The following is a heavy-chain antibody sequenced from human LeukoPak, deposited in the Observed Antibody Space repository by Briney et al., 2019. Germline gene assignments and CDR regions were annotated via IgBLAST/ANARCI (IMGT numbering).Heavy chain of an antibody. J-gene: IGHJ4*02. D-gene: IGHD2-15*01. CDR2: MSYDGSTK. CDR1: GFTFRMYS. V-gene: IGHV3-30*01. CDR3: TRVRVPSQILLPYFDY. Sequence: PGGSLRLSCAASGFTFRMYSIHWVRQAPGKGLEWVAVMSYDGSTKYLADSVKGRFTISRDNSQNTVYLQMNSLTAEDTAVYYCTRVRVPSQILLPYFDYWGQGTLVTVSS.